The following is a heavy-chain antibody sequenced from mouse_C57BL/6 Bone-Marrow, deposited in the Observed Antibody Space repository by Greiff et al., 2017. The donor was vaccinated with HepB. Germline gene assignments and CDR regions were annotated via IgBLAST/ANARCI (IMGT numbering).Heavy chain of an antibody. V-gene: IGHV1-81*01. CDR3: ARETYYYGNYVDY. J-gene: IGHJ2*01. CDR2: IYPRSGNT. CDR1: GYTFTSYG. D-gene: IGHD1-1*01. Sequence: VQLQQSGAELARPGASVKLSCKASGYTFTSYGISWVKQRPGQGLEWIGEIYPRSGNTYYNEKFKGKATLTADKSSSTAYMELRSLTSEDSAVYFCARETYYYGNYVDYWGQGTTLTVSS.